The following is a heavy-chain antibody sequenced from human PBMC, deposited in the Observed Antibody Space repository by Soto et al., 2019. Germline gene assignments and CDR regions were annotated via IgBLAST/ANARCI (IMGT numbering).Heavy chain of an antibody. CDR1: GGTFSSYA. Sequence: SVKVSCKASGGTFSSYAISWVRQAPRQGLEWMGGIIPIFGTANYAQKFQGRVTITADESTSTAYMELSSLRSEDTAVYYCARELLRGSYSRGPFDYWGKGTRVTVSS. CDR2: IIPIFGTA. CDR3: ARELLRGSYSRGPFDY. J-gene: IGHJ4*02. V-gene: IGHV1-69*13. D-gene: IGHD1-26*01.